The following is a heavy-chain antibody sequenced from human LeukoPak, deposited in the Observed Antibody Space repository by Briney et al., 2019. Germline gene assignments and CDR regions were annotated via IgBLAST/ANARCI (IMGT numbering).Heavy chain of an antibody. Sequence: GGSLRLSCAASGFTFSSYWMSWVRQAPGKGLEWVANIKQDGSEKYYVDSVKGRFTISRDNAKSSLYLQMNSLRAEDTAVYYCAREKEGYCSRTSCYLDYYYYYMDVWGKGTTVTISS. D-gene: IGHD2-2*01. CDR2: IKQDGSEK. CDR1: GFTFSSYW. CDR3: AREKEGYCSRTSCYLDYYYYYMDV. J-gene: IGHJ6*03. V-gene: IGHV3-7*01.